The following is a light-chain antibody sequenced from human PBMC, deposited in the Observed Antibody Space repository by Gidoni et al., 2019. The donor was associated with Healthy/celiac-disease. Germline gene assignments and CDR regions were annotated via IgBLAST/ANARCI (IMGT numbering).Light chain of an antibody. Sequence: NVLTQSPGTLSLSPGERATPSCRASQSVSSSYLAWYQQKPGQAPRLLIYGASSMATGIPYRFSGSGSGTDFTLTISRLEPEDFAVYYCQQYGSSLFTFGPGTKVDIK. CDR3: QQYGSSLFT. CDR1: QSVSSSY. V-gene: IGKV3-20*01. J-gene: IGKJ3*01. CDR2: GAS.